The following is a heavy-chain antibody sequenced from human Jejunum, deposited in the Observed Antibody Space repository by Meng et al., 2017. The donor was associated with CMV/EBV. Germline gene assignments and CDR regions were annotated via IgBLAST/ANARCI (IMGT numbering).Heavy chain of an antibody. CDR2: INDDGSDT. CDR3: TRGDMGFDP. CDR1: GFTFSTSW. V-gene: IGHV3-74*01. J-gene: IGHJ5*02. D-gene: IGHD2-15*01. Sequence: LACAASGFTFSTSWMYWVRQAPGKGLLWVSQINDDGSDTTYADSVKGRFTISRDNAKNTLYLQMNSLRGEDTAVYYCTRGDMGFDPWGQGTLVTVSS.